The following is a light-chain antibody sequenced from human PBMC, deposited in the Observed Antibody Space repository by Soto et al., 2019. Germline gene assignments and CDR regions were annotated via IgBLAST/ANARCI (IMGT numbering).Light chain of an antibody. J-gene: IGKJ2*02. CDR2: GPS. CDR1: QSVSAN. Sequence: EIVMTQSPATLSVSPGERATLSCRASQSVSANLAWYQQKPGQAPRLLIYGPSTRATGIPARFSGSGSGTEFTLTISSLQSEDFAVYYCHQYNNWPPGTFGQGTKLEI. V-gene: IGKV3D-15*01. CDR3: HQYNNWPPGT.